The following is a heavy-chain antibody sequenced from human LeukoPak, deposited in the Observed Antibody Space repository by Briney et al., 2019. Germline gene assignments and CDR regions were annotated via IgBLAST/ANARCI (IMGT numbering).Heavy chain of an antibody. CDR1: GGSITSGGYY. Sequence: PSETLSLTCTVSGGSITSGGYYWSWIRQHPGKGLEWIGYIYYSGSTYYNPSLKSRVTISVDTSKNQFSLKLSSVTAADTAVYYCARDMDGSGSYYDRWFDPWGQGTLVTVSS. J-gene: IGHJ5*02. V-gene: IGHV4-31*03. CDR3: ARDMDGSGSYYDRWFDP. CDR2: IYYSGST. D-gene: IGHD3-10*01.